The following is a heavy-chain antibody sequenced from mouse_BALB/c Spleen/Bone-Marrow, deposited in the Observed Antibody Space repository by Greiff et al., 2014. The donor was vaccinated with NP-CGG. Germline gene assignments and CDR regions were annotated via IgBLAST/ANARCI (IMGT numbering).Heavy chain of an antibody. J-gene: IGHJ4*01. CDR3: ATYYGDYYAMDY. CDR1: GFNIKDTY. Sequence: EVQLQQSGAELVKPGASVKLSCTASGFNIKDTYMHWVKQRPEQGLEWIGRIDPANGNTKYDPKFQGKATITADTSSNTAYLQLSSLTSEDTAVYYCATYYGDYYAMDYWGQGTSVTVSS. V-gene: IGHV14-3*02. CDR2: IDPANGNT. D-gene: IGHD2-13*01.